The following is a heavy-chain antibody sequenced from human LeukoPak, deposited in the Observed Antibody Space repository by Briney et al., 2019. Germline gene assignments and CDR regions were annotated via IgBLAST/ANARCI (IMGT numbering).Heavy chain of an antibody. D-gene: IGHD1-1*01. CDR2: FSYSGST. CDR3: ARLQPNSGEWAFDI. J-gene: IGHJ3*02. Sequence: SETLSLTCSVSGGSITSYYLSWVRQPPEKGLEWIGYFSYSGSTSQNPSLKRRVTMSLDTSKNQFSLTLSSVTAADTAVYYCARLQPNSGEWAFDIWGQGAMVTVSS. CDR1: GGSITSYY. V-gene: IGHV4-59*01.